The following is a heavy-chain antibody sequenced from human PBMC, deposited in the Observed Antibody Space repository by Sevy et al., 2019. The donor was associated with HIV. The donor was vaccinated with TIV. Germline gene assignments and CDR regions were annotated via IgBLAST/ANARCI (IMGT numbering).Heavy chain of an antibody. CDR2: ITNSGSAE. CDR3: ARDLPPSATTVAHFDY. CDR1: GFTFSSYE. Sequence: GGSLRLSCAASGFTFSSYEMNWVRQAPGKGLEWVSYITNSGSAEYYSDSVRGRFTISRDNTKNSLYLLMNSLRAEDTALYYCARDLPPSATTVAHFDYWGRRTLVTVSS. J-gene: IGHJ4*02. V-gene: IGHV3-48*03. D-gene: IGHD4-17*01.